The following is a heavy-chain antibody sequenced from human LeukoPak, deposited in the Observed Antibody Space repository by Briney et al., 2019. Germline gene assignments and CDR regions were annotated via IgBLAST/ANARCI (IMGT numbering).Heavy chain of an antibody. Sequence: NPSETLSLTCAVYGGSFSGYYWSWIRQPPGKGLEWIGEINHSGSTNYNPSLKSRVTISVDTSKNQFSLKLSSVTAADTAVYYCVRALSRIAAHGYWGQGTLVTVSS. CDR3: VRALSRIAAHGY. D-gene: IGHD6-6*01. CDR1: GGSFSGYY. J-gene: IGHJ4*02. CDR2: INHSGST. V-gene: IGHV4-34*01.